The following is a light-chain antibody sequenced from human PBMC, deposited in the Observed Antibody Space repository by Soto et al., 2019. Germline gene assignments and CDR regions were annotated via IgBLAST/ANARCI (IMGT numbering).Light chain of an antibody. J-gene: IGKJ4*01. Sequence: EFVLTQSPGTQSLSPGERATLSCRASQTVRNNNLAWYQQKPGQAPRLLIYDASSRATGIPDRFSGGGSGTDFTLTISRLEPEDFAVYYCQQFSSYPLTFGGGTKVDIK. CDR1: QTVRNNN. CDR3: QQFSSYPLT. CDR2: DAS. V-gene: IGKV3-20*01.